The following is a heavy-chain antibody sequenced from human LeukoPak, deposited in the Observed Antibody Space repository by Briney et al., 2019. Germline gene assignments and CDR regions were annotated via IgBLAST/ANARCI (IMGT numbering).Heavy chain of an antibody. V-gene: IGHV3-7*03. CDR2: IKQDGSEK. CDR3: AKESVVPAAFYWFDP. D-gene: IGHD2-2*01. J-gene: IGHJ5*02. CDR1: GFTFSSYW. Sequence: SGGSLRLSCAASGFTFSSYWMSWVRQAPGKGLEWVANIKQDGSEKYYVDSVKGRFTISRDNSKNTLYLQMNSLRAEDTAVYYCAKESVVPAAFYWFDPWGQGTLVTVSS.